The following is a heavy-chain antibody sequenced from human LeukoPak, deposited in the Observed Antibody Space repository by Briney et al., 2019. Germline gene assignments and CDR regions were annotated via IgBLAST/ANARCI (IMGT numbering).Heavy chain of an antibody. V-gene: IGHV1-18*01. J-gene: IGHJ1*01. D-gene: IGHD2-21*01. CDR2: ISAYNGNT. CDR1: GYTFTSYG. CDR3: ARAGGDQGAEYFQH. Sequence: ASVKVSCKASGYTFTSYGISWVRQAPGQGLEWMGWISAYNGNTNYAQKLQGRVTVTTDTSTSTAYMELRSLRSDDTAVYYCARAGGDQGAEYFQHWGQGTLVTVSS.